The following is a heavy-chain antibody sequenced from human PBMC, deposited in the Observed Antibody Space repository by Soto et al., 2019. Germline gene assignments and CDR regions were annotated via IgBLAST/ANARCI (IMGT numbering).Heavy chain of an antibody. CDR3: TRGVRGGSYFGNDAFDI. V-gene: IGHV3-49*04. D-gene: IGHD1-26*01. Sequence: GGSLRLSCTASGFTFGDYAMSWVRQAPGKGLEWVGFIRSKAYGGTTEYAASVKGRFTISRDDSKSIAYLQMNSLKTEDTAVYYCTRGVRGGSYFGNDAFDIWGQGTMVTV. J-gene: IGHJ3*02. CDR1: GFTFGDYA. CDR2: IRSKAYGGTT.